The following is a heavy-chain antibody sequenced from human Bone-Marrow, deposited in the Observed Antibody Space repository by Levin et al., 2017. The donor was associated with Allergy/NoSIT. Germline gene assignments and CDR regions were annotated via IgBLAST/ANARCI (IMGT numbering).Heavy chain of an antibody. Sequence: GESLKISCAASGFTFSSYAMHWVRQAPGKGLEWVAVISYDGSNKYYADSVKGRFTISRDNSKNTLYLQMNSLRAEDTAVYYCARVLIYSSGYSAYYYYYGMDVWGQGTTVTVSS. V-gene: IGHV3-30-3*01. D-gene: IGHD3-22*01. CDR1: GFTFSSYA. CDR3: ARVLIYSSGYSAYYYYYGMDV. CDR2: ISYDGSNK. J-gene: IGHJ6*02.